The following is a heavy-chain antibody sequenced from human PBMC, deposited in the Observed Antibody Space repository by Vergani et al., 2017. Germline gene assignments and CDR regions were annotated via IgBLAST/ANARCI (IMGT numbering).Heavy chain of an antibody. J-gene: IGHJ3*02. V-gene: IGHV4-61*02. CDR1: GGSISSGSYY. Sequence: QVQLQESGPGLVKPSQTLSLTCPVSGGSISSGSYYWSWIRQPAGKGLEWIGRIYTSGSTNYNPSLKSRVTISVDTSKNQFSLKLSSVTAADTAVYYCASFDKLELRAFDIWGQGTMVTVSS. CDR2: IYTSGST. D-gene: IGHD1-7*01. CDR3: ASFDKLELRAFDI.